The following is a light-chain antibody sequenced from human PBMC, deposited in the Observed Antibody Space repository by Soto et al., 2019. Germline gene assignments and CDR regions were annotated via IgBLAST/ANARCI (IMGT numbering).Light chain of an antibody. Sequence: EIVLTQSPGTLSLSAGERATLSCRASQSVSSSYLAWYQQKPGQAPRLLIYGASSRATGIPDRFSGSGSGTEFTLTISSLQSEDFAVYYCQQYDTSPWTFGQGTKV. CDR3: QQYDTSPWT. V-gene: IGKV3-20*01. CDR1: QSVSSSY. J-gene: IGKJ1*01. CDR2: GAS.